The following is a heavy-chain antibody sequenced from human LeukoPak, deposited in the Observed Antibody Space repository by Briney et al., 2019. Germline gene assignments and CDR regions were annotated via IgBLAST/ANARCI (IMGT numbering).Heavy chain of an antibody. V-gene: IGHV1-18*01. CDR1: GYTFTSYA. CDR2: ISPYNGNT. Sequence: ASVKVSCKASGYTFTSYAMNWVRQAPGQGLEWMGWISPYNGNTNYTQKFQGRVTMTTDTSTSTAYMELRSLRSDDTAVYYCARDTALATTDYWGQGTLVTVSS. D-gene: IGHD5-24*01. CDR3: ARDTALATTDY. J-gene: IGHJ4*02.